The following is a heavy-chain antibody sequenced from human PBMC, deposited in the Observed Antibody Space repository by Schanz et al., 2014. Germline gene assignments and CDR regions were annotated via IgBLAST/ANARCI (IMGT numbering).Heavy chain of an antibody. D-gene: IGHD5-12*01. CDR2: IIPIHGIV. CDR1: GYTFVSYS. Sequence: QVQLVQSGDEVKKPGASVKVSCKASGYTFVSYSMHWVRQAPGQGLEWMGRIIPIHGIVNYAQRFQDRVRITADKSTSTAYMELSSLRSDDTAVYYFARGGGPEDVFDIWGQGTILTVSS. J-gene: IGHJ3*02. V-gene: IGHV1-69*04. CDR3: ARGGGPEDVFDI.